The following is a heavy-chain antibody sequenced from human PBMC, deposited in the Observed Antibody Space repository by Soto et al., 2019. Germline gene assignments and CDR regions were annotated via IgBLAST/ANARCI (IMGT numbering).Heavy chain of an antibody. CDR3: AKERRDGYKYYFDY. CDR2: IFYSGTT. Sequence: PSETLSLTCIVSGDSISIGNYYWGWIRQSPGKGLEWIGSIFYSGTTYYTPSLESRVTISVDTSKNQFSLKLSSVTAADTAVYYCAKERRDGYKYYFDYWGQGILVTVSS. V-gene: IGHV4-39*07. D-gene: IGHD5-12*01. J-gene: IGHJ4*02. CDR1: GDSISIGNYY.